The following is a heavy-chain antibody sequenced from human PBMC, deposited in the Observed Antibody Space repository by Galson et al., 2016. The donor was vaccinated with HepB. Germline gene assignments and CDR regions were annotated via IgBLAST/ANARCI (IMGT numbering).Heavy chain of an antibody. CDR2: IYYSGST. D-gene: IGHD3-3*01. CDR3: ARENRQRFLEWPYDYYYFMDV. J-gene: IGHJ6*02. CDR1: VGSISTSGYY. V-gene: IGHV4-31*03. Sequence: TLSLTCTVSVGSISTSGYYWTWIRQHPGKGLEWMGYIYYSGSTSYNPSLKSRLIISVDTSKSQFSLKLDSVTAADTAAYYCARENRQRFLEWPYDYYYFMDVWGQGTTVTVSS.